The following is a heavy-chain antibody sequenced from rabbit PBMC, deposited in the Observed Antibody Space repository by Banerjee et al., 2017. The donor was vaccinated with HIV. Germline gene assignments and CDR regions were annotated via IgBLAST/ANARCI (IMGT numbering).Heavy chain of an antibody. Sequence: QEQLEESGGDLVKPEGSLTLTCTASGFSFSSSYYMCWVRQAPGKGLEWIGCIGTGSGSTHYASWAKGRFTISKTSSTTVTLQITSLTAADSATYFCARGDDGDPSDGYVTELWGPGTLVTVS. J-gene: IGHJ4*01. CDR1: GFSFSSSYY. V-gene: IGHV1S45*01. D-gene: IGHD6-1*01. CDR3: ARGDDGDPSDGYVTEL. CDR2: IGTGSGST.